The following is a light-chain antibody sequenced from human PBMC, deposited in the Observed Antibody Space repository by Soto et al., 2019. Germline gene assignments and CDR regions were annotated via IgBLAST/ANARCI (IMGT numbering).Light chain of an antibody. CDR1: QSVSSN. CDR3: LHYNTWPPEYS. V-gene: IGKV3-15*01. J-gene: IGKJ2*01. Sequence: EIVVTQSPATLSVSPGERATLSCRASQSVSSNLAWYQQKPGQAPRLLISGASTRATGIPARFSGSGSGTDFTLTISSLQSEDFTVYYCLHYNTWPPEYSFGQGTKLEIK. CDR2: GAS.